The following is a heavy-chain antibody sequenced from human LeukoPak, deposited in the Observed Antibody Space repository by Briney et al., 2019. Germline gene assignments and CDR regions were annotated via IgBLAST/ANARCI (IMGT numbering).Heavy chain of an antibody. CDR1: GFTFRNYW. V-gene: IGHV3-7*04. CDR3: VRDYCSGVTCYDGY. Sequence: GGSLRLSCSASGFTFRNYWMSWVRQAPGKGLEWVANIKQDGSEKYYADSVKGRFTMSRDNAKNSVFLQMNSLRVEDTAVYFCVRDYCSGVTCYDGYWGQGNLVTVSS. D-gene: IGHD2-15*01. J-gene: IGHJ4*02. CDR2: IKQDGSEK.